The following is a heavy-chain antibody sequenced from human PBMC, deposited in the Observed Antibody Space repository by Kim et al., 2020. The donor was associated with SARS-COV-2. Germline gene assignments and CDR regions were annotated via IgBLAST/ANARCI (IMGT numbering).Heavy chain of an antibody. Sequence: GGSLRLSCGASGFTFSDSAMHWVRQASGKGLEWLGRIRSKVNGYATAYSASVRGRFTISRDDSRNTAYLQMNSLKTEDTAVYYCTRVPGTTLAFWVAFDLWGQGTMVAVSS. D-gene: IGHD1-1*01. CDR2: IRSKVNGYAT. V-gene: IGHV3-73*01. CDR3: TRVPGTTLAFWVAFDL. CDR1: GFTFSDSA. J-gene: IGHJ3*01.